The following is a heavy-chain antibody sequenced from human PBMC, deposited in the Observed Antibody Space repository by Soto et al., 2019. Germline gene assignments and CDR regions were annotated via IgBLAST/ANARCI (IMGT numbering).Heavy chain of an antibody. Sequence: QVQLVQSGAEVKKPGSSVKVSCKASGGTFSSYAISWVRQAPGQGLEWMGGIIPIFGTANYAQKFQGRVTITADESTSTAYMELSSLRSDDTAVYYCARVGYCGGDCYPYDSWGQGTLVTVSS. V-gene: IGHV1-69*01. J-gene: IGHJ4*02. CDR2: IIPIFGTA. CDR3: ARVGYCGGDCYPYDS. CDR1: GGTFSSYA. D-gene: IGHD2-21*02.